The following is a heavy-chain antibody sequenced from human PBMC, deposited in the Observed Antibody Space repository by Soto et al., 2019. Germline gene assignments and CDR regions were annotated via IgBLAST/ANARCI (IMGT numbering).Heavy chain of an antibody. D-gene: IGHD3-10*01. CDR2: INAGNGNT. J-gene: IGHJ4*02. V-gene: IGHV1-3*01. Sequence: ASVKVSCKASGYIFTSYAMHWVRQAPGQRLEWMGWINAGNGNTKYSQKFQGRVTITRDTSASTAYMELSSLRSEDTAVYYCARELGTGLWFGEFYFDYWGQGTLVTVSS. CDR3: ARELGTGLWFGEFYFDY. CDR1: GYIFTSYA.